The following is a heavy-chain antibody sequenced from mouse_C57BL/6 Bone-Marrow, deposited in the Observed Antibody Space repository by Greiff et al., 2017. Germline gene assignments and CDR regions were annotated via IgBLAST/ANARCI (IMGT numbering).Heavy chain of an antibody. J-gene: IGHJ3*01. CDR1: GYTFTSYW. Sequence: QVHVKQPGAELVKPGASVKLSCKASGYTFTSYWMQWVKQRPGQGLEWIGEIDPSDSYTNYNQKFKGKATLTVDTSSSTAYMQLSSLTSEDSAVYYCARYYYGSSLSWFAYWGQGTLVTVSA. D-gene: IGHD1-1*01. CDR2: IDPSDSYT. V-gene: IGHV1-50*01. CDR3: ARYYYGSSLSWFAY.